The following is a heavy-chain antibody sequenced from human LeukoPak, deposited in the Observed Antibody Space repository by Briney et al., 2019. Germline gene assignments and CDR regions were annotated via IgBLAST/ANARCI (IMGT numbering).Heavy chain of an antibody. CDR2: ISSSSSTI. CDR3: ARDRAVAGTGEAFDI. J-gene: IGHJ3*02. V-gene: IGHV3-48*01. D-gene: IGHD6-19*01. Sequence: GGSLRLSCAASGFTFSSYSMNWVRQAPGKGLEWVSYISSSSSTIYYADSVKGRFTISRDNAKNSLYLQMNSLRAEDTAVYHCARDRAVAGTGEAFDIWGQGTMVTVSS. CDR1: GFTFSSYS.